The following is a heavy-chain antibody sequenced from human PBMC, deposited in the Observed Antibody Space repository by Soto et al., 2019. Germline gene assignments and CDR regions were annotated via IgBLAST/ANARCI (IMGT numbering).Heavy chain of an antibody. J-gene: IGHJ4*02. V-gene: IGHV4-34*01. CDR2: INHSGST. CDR3: ARASYHYDSSGYYYRYFLDY. CDR1: GGSFSGYY. D-gene: IGHD3-22*01. Sequence: PSETLSLTCAVYGGSFSGYYWSWIRQPPGKGLEWIGEINHSGSTNYNPSLKSRVTISVDTSKNQFSLKLSSVTAADTAVYYCARASYHYDSSGYYYRYFLDYWGQGTLVTVSS.